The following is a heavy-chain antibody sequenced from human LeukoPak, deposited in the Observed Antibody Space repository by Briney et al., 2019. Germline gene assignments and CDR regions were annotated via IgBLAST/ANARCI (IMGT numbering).Heavy chain of an antibody. CDR1: GYTFSIYS. J-gene: IGHJ4*02. V-gene: IGHV3-21*01. CDR3: ARLTRTYCGGDCSLDY. D-gene: IGHD2-21*02. Sequence: GGSLKLSCAASGYTFSIYSMNWVRQAPGKGLEWVSSISSSGSSLYYADSVKGRFTISGDNAKNSLYLQMNSLRAEDTAVYYCARLTRTYCGGDCSLDYWGQETLVTVSS. CDR2: ISSSGSSL.